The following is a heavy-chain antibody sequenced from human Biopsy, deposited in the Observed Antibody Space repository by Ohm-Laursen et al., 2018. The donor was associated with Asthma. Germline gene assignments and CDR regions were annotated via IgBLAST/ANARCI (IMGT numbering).Heavy chain of an antibody. J-gene: IGHJ3*01. CDR2: VNTGNGDT. CDR1: GYNFISFA. Sequence: SVKVSCKSSGYNFISFAIHWVRQAPGQRLEWMGWVNTGNGDTKYSQKFQGRVTITRDTSASTAYMELRSLRSEDTATYYCARTYYDFLTGQVKDVFGVWGQRTMVTVSS. CDR3: ARTYYDFLTGQVKDVFGV. V-gene: IGHV1-3*04. D-gene: IGHD3-9*01.